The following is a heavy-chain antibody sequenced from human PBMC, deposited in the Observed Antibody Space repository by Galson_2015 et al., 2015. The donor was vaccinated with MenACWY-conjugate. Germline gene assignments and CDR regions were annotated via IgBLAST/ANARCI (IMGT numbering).Heavy chain of an antibody. CDR3: AKVPHGGSDLNWFDP. CDR2: ISGSGGST. D-gene: IGHD2-15*01. CDR1: GFTFSSYG. V-gene: IGHV3-23*01. J-gene: IGHJ5*02. Sequence: SLRLSCAASGFTFSSYGMGWVRQAPGKGLEWVSGISGSGGSTYYADSVKGRFTISRDNSKNTLYPQMNSLRADDTAVYHCAKVPHGGSDLNWFDPWGQGTLVTVSS.